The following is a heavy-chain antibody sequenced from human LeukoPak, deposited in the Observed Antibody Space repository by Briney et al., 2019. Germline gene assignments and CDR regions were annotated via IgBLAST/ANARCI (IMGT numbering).Heavy chain of an antibody. CDR2: IDPSGSA. J-gene: IGHJ6*02. D-gene: IGHD3-9*01. CDR1: GGSISPYY. V-gene: IGHV4-59*01. Sequence: SETLSLTCVVSGGSISPYYWSWIRQSPGKGLEWIGYIDPSGSASYNPSLKSRVTIFVDTSKNLFSLVLTSVSASDTAIYYCARDHWLFSSKTWYYYGMDVWGQGTTVTVSS. CDR3: ARDHWLFSSKTWYYYGMDV.